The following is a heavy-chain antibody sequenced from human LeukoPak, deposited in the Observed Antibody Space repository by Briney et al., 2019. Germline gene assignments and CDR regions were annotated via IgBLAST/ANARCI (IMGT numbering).Heavy chain of an antibody. CDR3: AKDAPRRAVAGTRFDY. Sequence: GGSLRLSCAASGFTFSSYAMSWVRQAPGKGLEWVSAISGSGGSTYYADSVKGRFTTSRDNSKNTLYLQMNSLRAEDTAVYYCAKDAPRRAVAGTRFDYWGQGTLVTVSS. V-gene: IGHV3-23*01. CDR2: ISGSGGST. D-gene: IGHD6-19*01. CDR1: GFTFSSYA. J-gene: IGHJ4*02.